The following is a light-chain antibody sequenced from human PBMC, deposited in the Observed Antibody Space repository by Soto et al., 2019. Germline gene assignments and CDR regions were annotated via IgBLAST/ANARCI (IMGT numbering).Light chain of an antibody. CDR2: DAS. J-gene: IGKJ4*01. V-gene: IGKV1-5*01. Sequence: DIQMTQSPSTLSASVGDRVTISCRASQSVGSWLAWYQQKPGKAPKFLIYDASTLESGVLSRFSGSGSGTEFTLTISSLQPDDFATYYCQQYDNYPLTFGGGTKVEI. CDR3: QQYDNYPLT. CDR1: QSVGSW.